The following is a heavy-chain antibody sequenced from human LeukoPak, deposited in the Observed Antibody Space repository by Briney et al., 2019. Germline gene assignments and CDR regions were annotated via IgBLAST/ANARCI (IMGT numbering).Heavy chain of an antibody. CDR1: GGFISSGGYY. CDR2: IYYSGST. CDR3: ARGPAGSYFHVPDY. J-gene: IGHJ4*02. V-gene: IGHV4-31*03. Sequence: SQTLSLTCTVSGGFISSGGYYWTWIRQPSGKGLECVGYIYYSGSTYYNPSLKSRISMSLDASKNQFSLNLSSVTAADTAVYYCARGPAGSYFHVPDYRGQGTLVTVSS. D-gene: IGHD3-10*01.